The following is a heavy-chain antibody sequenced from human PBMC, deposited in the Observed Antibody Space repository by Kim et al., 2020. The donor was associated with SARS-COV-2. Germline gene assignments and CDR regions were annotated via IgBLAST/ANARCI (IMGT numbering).Heavy chain of an antibody. CDR3: ARGPSRLNWNCGAVDLDS. J-gene: IGHJ4*02. Sequence: SETLSLTCTVSGGSVSSGDHYWTWIRQHSRRGLEWIGYIFYSGSIFYNPSLKSRITLSLDTSKNQFSLKLTSMTAADTAVYFCARGPSRLNWNCGAVDLDSWGRGTLVTVSS. CDR2: IFYSGSI. V-gene: IGHV4-31*03. CDR1: GGSVSSGDHY. D-gene: IGHD1-7*01.